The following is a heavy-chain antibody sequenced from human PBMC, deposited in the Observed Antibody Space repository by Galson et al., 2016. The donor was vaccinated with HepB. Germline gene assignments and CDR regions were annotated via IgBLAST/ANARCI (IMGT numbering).Heavy chain of an antibody. CDR1: GFTFTTLA. J-gene: IGHJ4*02. D-gene: IGHD1-26*01. CDR3: ARGVRERGFDS. Sequence: SLRLSCAASGFTFTTLAMNWVRQAPGKGLEWVSSISYEGSIIFDAESVRGRFPISRDDAKNSLYLQMSSLTAEDTAVYNCARGVRERGFDSWGQGTLVSVSS. CDR2: ISYEGSII. V-gene: IGHV3-21*01.